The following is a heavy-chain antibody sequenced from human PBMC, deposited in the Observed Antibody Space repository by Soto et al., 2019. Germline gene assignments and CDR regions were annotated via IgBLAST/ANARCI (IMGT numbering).Heavy chain of an antibody. CDR1: GYTFTSYG. D-gene: IGHD4-17*01. V-gene: IGHV1-18*01. J-gene: IGHJ5*02. CDR2: ISAYNGNT. Sequence: ASVKVSCKASGYTFTSYGISWVRHAPGQGLEWMGWISAYNGNTNYAQKLQGRVTMTTDTSTSTAYMELRSLRSDDTAVYYCAREYGDYPRFDPWGQGPLVNVSS. CDR3: AREYGDYPRFDP.